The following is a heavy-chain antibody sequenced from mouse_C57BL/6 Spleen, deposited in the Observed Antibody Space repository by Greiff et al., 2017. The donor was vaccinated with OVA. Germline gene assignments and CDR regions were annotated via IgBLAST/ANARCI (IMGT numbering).Heavy chain of an antibody. CDR1: GYAFSSYW. CDR2: IYPGDGDT. CDR3: TRSMWTVVARYFDV. J-gene: IGHJ1*03. V-gene: IGHV1-80*01. Sequence: QVQLQQSGAELVKPGASVKISCKASGYAFSSYWMNWVKQRPGKGLEWIGQIYPGDGDTNYNGKLKGKATLTADKSSSTACMQLSSLNSEDSAVYFCTRSMWTVVARYFDVWGTGTTVTVSS. D-gene: IGHD1-1*01.